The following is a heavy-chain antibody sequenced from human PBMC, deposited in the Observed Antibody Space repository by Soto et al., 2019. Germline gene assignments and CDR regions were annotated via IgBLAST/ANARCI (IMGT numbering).Heavy chain of an antibody. Sequence: QLQLQESGPGLVKPSETLSLTCTVSGGSISSSNYYWDWIRQPPGKGLEWVGSIYYSGSTYHNPSLKSRVTISVDTSKNQFSLKLSSVTAAVTAVYYCARHKTVVVAKANVFDIWGQGTMVTVSS. D-gene: IGHD2-21*01. CDR1: GGSISSSNYY. V-gene: IGHV4-39*01. CDR3: ARHKTVVVAKANVFDI. CDR2: IYYSGST. J-gene: IGHJ3*02.